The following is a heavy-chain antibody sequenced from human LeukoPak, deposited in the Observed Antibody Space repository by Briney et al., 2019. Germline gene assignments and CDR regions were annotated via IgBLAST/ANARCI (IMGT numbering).Heavy chain of an antibody. CDR2: ISTDGSRP. CDR1: GFTFSSHW. CDR3: VRDGQGSTPLDY. V-gene: IGHV3-74*01. D-gene: IGHD2-15*01. Sequence: GGSLRLSCAASGFTFSSHWMHWVRQAPGKGLVWVSGISTDGSRPRYADSVNGRFAISRDNAKNTLYLQMNSLRAEDTAVYFCVRDGQGSTPLDYWGQGTLVTVSS. J-gene: IGHJ4*02.